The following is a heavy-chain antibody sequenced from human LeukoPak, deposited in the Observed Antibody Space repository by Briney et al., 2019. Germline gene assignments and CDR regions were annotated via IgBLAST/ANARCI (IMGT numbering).Heavy chain of an antibody. Sequence: PSGTLSLTCAVSGGSISSGNWWSWVRQPPGKGLEWSEEIYHSGSTNYNPSLKSRVTISVDKSKNQFSLNLSSVTAADTAVYYCWYSGYDSGFDYWGQGTLVTVSS. J-gene: IGHJ4*02. V-gene: IGHV4-4*02. CDR3: WYSGYDSGFDY. CDR1: GGSISSGNW. CDR2: IYHSGST. D-gene: IGHD5-12*01.